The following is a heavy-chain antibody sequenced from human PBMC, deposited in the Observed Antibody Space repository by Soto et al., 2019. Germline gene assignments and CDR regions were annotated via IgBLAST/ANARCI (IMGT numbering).Heavy chain of an antibody. V-gene: IGHV3-30*18. Sequence: PGGSLRLSCAASGFTFSSYGMHWVRQAPGKGLEWVAVISYDGSNKYYADSVKGRFTISRDNSKNTLYLQMNSLRAEDTAVYYCAKEHVVVTAIRLNYYYYYGMGVWGQGTTVTVSS. CDR2: ISYDGSNK. CDR1: GFTFSSYG. CDR3: AKEHVVVTAIRLNYYYYYGMGV. J-gene: IGHJ6*02. D-gene: IGHD2-21*02.